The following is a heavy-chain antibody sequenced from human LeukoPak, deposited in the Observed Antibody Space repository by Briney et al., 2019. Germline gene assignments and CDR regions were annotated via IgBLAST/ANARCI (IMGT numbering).Heavy chain of an antibody. D-gene: IGHD4-17*01. Sequence: GASVKVSCKASGYTFTGYYMHWVRRAPGQGLEWMGWINPNSGGTNYAQKFQGRVTMTRDTSISTAYMELSSLRSDDTAVYYCAPTAGHEYGDYLYYFDYWGQGTLVTVSS. CDR3: APTAGHEYGDYLYYFDY. CDR2: INPNSGGT. CDR1: GYTFTGYY. V-gene: IGHV1-2*02. J-gene: IGHJ4*02.